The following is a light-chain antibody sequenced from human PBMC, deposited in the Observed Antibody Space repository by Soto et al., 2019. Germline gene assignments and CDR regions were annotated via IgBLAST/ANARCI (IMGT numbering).Light chain of an antibody. CDR3: QQAHSFPLT. V-gene: IGKV1-12*01. CDR1: QDITSW. J-gene: IGKJ4*01. Sequence: DIQMTQSPSSVSASVGDRVTITCWASQDITSWLAWYQQKPGKAPNLLIYAASSLQSGVSSRFSGSGSGTDFTLTISSLQPEDFAVYYCQQAHSFPLTFGGGTKVEI. CDR2: AAS.